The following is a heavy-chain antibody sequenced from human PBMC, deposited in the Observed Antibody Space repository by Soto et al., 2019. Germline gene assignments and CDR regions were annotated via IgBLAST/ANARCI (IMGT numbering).Heavy chain of an antibody. CDR2: INPSGGST. V-gene: IGHV1-46*01. CDR1: GYTFTSYY. D-gene: IGHD3-22*01. J-gene: IGHJ4*02. CDR3: ARGRYYYDSSGYYPPFDY. Sequence: QVQLVQSGAEVKKPGASVKVSCKASGYTFTSYYMHWVRQAPGQGLEWMGIINPSGGSTSYAQKFQGRVTMTRDTSTSTVYMELSSLMSEDTAVYYCARGRYYYDSSGYYPPFDYWGQGTLVTVSS.